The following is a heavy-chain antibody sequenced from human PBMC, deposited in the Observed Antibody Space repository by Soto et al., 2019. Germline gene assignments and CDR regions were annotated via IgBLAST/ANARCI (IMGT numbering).Heavy chain of an antibody. D-gene: IGHD2-8*01. CDR2: IYYSGST. Sequence: QVQLQESGPGLVKPSQTLSLTCTVSGGSISSGDYYWSWIRQPPGKGLEWIGYIYYSGSTYYNPSLKSRVTISVDTSKNQFSLKLSSVTAADTAVYYCARQGGYCTNGVCYTGWFDPWGQGTLVTVSS. J-gene: IGHJ5*02. V-gene: IGHV4-30-4*01. CDR1: GGSISSGDYY. CDR3: ARQGGYCTNGVCYTGWFDP.